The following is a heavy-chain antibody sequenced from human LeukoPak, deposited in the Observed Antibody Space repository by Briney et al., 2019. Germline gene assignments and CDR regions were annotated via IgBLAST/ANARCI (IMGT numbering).Heavy chain of an antibody. D-gene: IGHD2-21*02. V-gene: IGHV4-59*01. Sequence: PSETLSLTCTVSGGSIGSYYWSWIRQPPGKGLEWIGYIYYSGSTNYNPSLKSRVTISVDTSKNQFSLRLTSVTAADTAVYYCARGEYVVVTGKDHYVMDVWGQGTTVTVSS. CDR2: IYYSGST. CDR1: GGSIGSYY. J-gene: IGHJ6*02. CDR3: ARGEYVVVTGKDHYVMDV.